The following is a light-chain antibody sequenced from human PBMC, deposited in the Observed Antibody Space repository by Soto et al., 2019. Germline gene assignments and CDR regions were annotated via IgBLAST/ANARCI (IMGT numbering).Light chain of an antibody. V-gene: IGKV1-5*03. J-gene: IGKJ1*01. Sequence: STLSASVGDRVTITCRASQCISSWLAWYQQKPGKAPKLLIYKASTLQSGVPSRFSGSGSGTEFTLTISSLQPDDFATYYCQQYSSYWTFGQGTKVDIK. CDR3: QQYSSYWT. CDR1: QCISSW. CDR2: KAS.